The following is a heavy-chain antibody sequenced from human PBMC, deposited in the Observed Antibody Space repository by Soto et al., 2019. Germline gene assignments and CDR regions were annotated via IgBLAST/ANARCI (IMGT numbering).Heavy chain of an antibody. J-gene: IGHJ4*02. CDR3: ARHTPAISISDH. D-gene: IGHD2-15*01. V-gene: IGHV4-39*01. Sequence: PSETLSLTCTVSGGSISSRRYYLGWIRQPPGKGLEWIGSIYYSGSTYYNPSLKSRVTISVDTSKNQFSLKLSSVTAADTAVYYCARHTPAISISDHWGQGTLVTVSS. CDR2: IYYSGST. CDR1: GGSISSRRYY.